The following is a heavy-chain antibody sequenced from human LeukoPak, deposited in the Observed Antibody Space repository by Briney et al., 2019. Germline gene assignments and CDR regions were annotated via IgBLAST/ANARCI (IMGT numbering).Heavy chain of an antibody. D-gene: IGHD2-8*01. CDR1: GFTFGDYA. V-gene: IGHV3-49*04. CDR2: IRSKAYGGTT. Sequence: GGSLRLSCTASGFTFGDYAISWVRQAPGKGLEWVGFIRSKAYGGTTEYAASVKGRFTISRDDSKSIAYLQMNSLKTEDTAVYYRTHCTNGVCYTGFDYWGQGTLVTVSS. J-gene: IGHJ4*02. CDR3: THCTNGVCYTGFDY.